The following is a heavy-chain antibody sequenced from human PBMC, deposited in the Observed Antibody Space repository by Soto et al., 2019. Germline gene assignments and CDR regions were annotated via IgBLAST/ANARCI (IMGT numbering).Heavy chain of an antibody. J-gene: IGHJ4*02. CDR1: GFTFSSYA. Sequence: PGVSLRLSCAASGFTFSSYAMHWVRQAPGKGLEWVAVISYDGSNKYYADSVKGRFTISRDNSKNTLYLQMNSLRAEDTAVYYCACWGVWSGYTFDYWGQGTMVTVSS. D-gene: IGHD3-3*01. CDR2: ISYDGSNK. CDR3: ACWGVWSGYTFDY. V-gene: IGHV3-30-3*01.